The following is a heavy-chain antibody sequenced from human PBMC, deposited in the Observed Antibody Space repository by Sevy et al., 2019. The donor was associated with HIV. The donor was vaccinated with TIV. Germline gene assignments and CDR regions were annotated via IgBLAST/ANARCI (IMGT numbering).Heavy chain of an antibody. J-gene: IGHJ6*04. V-gene: IGHV3-33*06. CDR1: GFTFSTYG. D-gene: IGHD3-10*01. CDR2: IWDDGRNE. CDR3: AKDCGGSGSYPLRNVLDV. Sequence: GGSLRLSCAASGFTFSTYGMHWVRQAPGKGLEWVAAIWDDGRNEQYVDSVKGRFTISRDNSENTLYLQMNSLRAEDTAIYYCAKDCGGSGSYPLRNVLDVWGKGTTVTVSS.